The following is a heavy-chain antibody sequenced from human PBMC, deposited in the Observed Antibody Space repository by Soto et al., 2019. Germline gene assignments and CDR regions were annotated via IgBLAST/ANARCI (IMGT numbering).Heavy chain of an antibody. V-gene: IGHV3-23*01. D-gene: IGHD3-10*01. CDR1: GFSFSSYA. CDR2: ISGGGGRT. Sequence: GGSLRLSCAASGFSFSSYAMSWVRQAPGKGLEWVLSISGGGGRTNHADSVKGRFTISRDNSKNTLYLQMNSLRAGDTAIYYCAKDSYGSGTDYFYGMDVRGQGTTVTVSS. CDR3: AKDSYGSGTDYFYGMDV. J-gene: IGHJ6*02.